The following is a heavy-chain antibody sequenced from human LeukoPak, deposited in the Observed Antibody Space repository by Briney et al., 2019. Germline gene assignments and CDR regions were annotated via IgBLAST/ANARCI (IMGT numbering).Heavy chain of an antibody. CDR2: INTDGSST. CDR1: GFTFSSYW. Sequence: GGSLRLSCAASGFTFSSYWMHWVRQAPGKGLVWVSRINTDGSSTSYADSVKGRFTISRDNAKNTLYLQMNSLRAEDTAVYYCASRAEDYTDFDYWGQGTLVAVSS. V-gene: IGHV3-74*01. D-gene: IGHD3-16*01. CDR3: ASRAEDYTDFDY. J-gene: IGHJ4*02.